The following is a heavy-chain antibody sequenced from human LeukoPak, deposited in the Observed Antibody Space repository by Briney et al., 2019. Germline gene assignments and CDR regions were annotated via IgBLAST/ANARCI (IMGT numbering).Heavy chain of an antibody. J-gene: IGHJ4*02. CDR1: GFNFNNYA. D-gene: IGHD3-3*01. CDR2: LSGTGGST. Sequence: GGSLRLSCAASGFNFNNYAMTWVRQAPGKGLEWVSTLSGTGGSTYYADSVRGRFTISRDNSKNTLYLQMDSLRAEDTAVYYCAKARSGYYTDYYFDTWGQGTLVTVSS. CDR3: AKARSGYYTDYYFDT. V-gene: IGHV3-23*01.